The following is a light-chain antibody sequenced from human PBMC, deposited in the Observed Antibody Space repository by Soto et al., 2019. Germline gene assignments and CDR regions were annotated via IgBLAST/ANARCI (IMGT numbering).Light chain of an antibody. CDR3: QQHFNGPIT. V-gene: IGKV3-11*01. CDR1: QSISSF. CDR2: GAS. J-gene: IGKJ5*01. Sequence: EIVLTQSPATLSLSPGERATLSCRASQSISSFLAWYQQKPGQAPRLLIYGASNRATGIPARFSGSGSGTDFTLTISSLEPEDFGVYYCQQHFNGPITFGQGTRLEIK.